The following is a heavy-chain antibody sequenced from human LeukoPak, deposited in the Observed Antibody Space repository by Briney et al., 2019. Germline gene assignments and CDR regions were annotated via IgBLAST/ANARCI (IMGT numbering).Heavy chain of an antibody. CDR1: GGSIRSSSYY. D-gene: IGHD6-13*01. Sequence: SETLSLTCTVSGGSIRSSSYYWGWIRQPPGKGLEWIGSIYYSGSSYYNPSLKSRVTISVDTSKNQFSLKLSSVTAADTAVYYCASKGRLAAGNSGLDYWGQGTLVTVSS. CDR3: ASKGRLAAGNSGLDY. CDR2: IYYSGSS. V-gene: IGHV4-39*01. J-gene: IGHJ4*02.